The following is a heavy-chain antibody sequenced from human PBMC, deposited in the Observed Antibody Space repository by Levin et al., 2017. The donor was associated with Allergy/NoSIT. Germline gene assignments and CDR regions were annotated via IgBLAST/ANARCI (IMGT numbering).Heavy chain of an antibody. CDR2: INHSGST. CDR3: ARGLMKQQLVLNRRFDY. J-gene: IGHJ4*02. V-gene: IGHV4-34*01. CDR1: GGSFSGYY. Sequence: SETLSLTCAVYGGSFSGYYWSWIRQPPGKGLEWIGEINHSGSTNYNPSLKSRVTISVDTSKNQFSLKLSSVTAADTAVYYCARGLMKQQLVLNRRFDYWGQGTLVTVSS. D-gene: IGHD6-13*01.